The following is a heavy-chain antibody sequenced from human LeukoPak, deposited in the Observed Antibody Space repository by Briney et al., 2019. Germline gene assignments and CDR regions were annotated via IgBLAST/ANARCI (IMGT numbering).Heavy chain of an antibody. CDR3: ARGNLYGSGSYYNFDY. CDR2: ISAYNGNT. CDR1: GYTFTSYG. J-gene: IGHJ4*02. Sequence: ASVKGSFKASGYTFTSYGISWVRQAPGQGLEWMGWISAYNGNTNYAQKLQGRVTMTTDTSTSTAYMELRSLRSDATAVYYCARGNLYGSGSYYNFDYWGQGTLVTVSS. D-gene: IGHD3-10*01. V-gene: IGHV1-18*01.